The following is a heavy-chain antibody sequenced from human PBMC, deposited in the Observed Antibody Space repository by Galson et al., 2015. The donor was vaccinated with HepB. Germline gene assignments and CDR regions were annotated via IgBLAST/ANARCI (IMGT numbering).Heavy chain of an antibody. Sequence: SLRLSCAASGFTFSDYTMHWVRQAPGKGLEWVSSIDRSGAHVYYADSLKGRFTISRDNAKKSLFLQLNRLRAEDAAVYFCATPPGGIQAVDEGGKYHFGMDVWGQGTTVTVSS. CDR3: ATPPGGIQAVDEGGKYHFGMDV. V-gene: IGHV3-21*01. CDR1: GFTFSDYT. J-gene: IGHJ6*02. CDR2: IDRSGAHV. D-gene: IGHD6-13*01.